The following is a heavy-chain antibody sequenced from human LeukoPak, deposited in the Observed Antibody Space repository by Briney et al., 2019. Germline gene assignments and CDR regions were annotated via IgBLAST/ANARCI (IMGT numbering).Heavy chain of an antibody. CDR1: GGSISSGDYY. CDR3: ARVSPSSWYFDY. V-gene: IGHV4-30-4*01. CDR2: IYYSGST. J-gene: IGHJ4*02. D-gene: IGHD6-13*01. Sequence: PSETLSLTCTVSGGSISSGDYYWSWIRQPPGKGLEWIGYIYYSGSTYYNPSLKSRVTISVDTSKNHFSLKLSSVTAADTDVYYCARVSPSSWYFDYWGQGTLVTVSS.